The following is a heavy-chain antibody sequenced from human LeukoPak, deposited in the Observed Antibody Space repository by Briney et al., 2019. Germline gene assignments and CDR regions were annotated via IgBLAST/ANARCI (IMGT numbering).Heavy chain of an antibody. CDR3: ARDHPPDCSGGSCSWFDP. V-gene: IGHV1-69*04. Sequence: SVKVSCKASGGTFSSYAISWVRQAPGQGLEWMGRIIPILGIANYAQKFQGRVTITADKSTSTAYMELSSLRSEDTAVYYCARDHPPDCSGGSCSWFDPWGQGTLVTVSS. CDR1: GGTFSSYA. D-gene: IGHD2-15*01. J-gene: IGHJ5*02. CDR2: IIPILGIA.